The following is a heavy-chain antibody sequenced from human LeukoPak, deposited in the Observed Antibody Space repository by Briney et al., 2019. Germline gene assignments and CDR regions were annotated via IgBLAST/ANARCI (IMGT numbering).Heavy chain of an antibody. D-gene: IGHD6-6*01. CDR3: ARGSSNVAARNNWFDP. J-gene: IGHJ5*02. CDR2: ISGSSSYI. CDR1: GFTFSGYD. Sequence: GGSLRLSCAASGFTFSGYDMNWVRQAPGKGLEWVSSISGSSSYIYYADSMKGRFTISRDNAKNSLYLQMNSLRAEDAAVYYCARGSSNVAARNNWFDPWGQGTLVTVSS. V-gene: IGHV3-21*01.